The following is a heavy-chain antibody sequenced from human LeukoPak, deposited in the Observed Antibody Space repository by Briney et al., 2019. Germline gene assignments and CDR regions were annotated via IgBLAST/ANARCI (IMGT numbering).Heavy chain of an antibody. CDR2: IRYDGSYT. Sequence: GSLRLSCAASGFTFTSYGMHWVRQAPGKGLEWVSFIRYDGSYTYYADSVKGRFTISRDNSQNTLYLQMNSLRAEDTAVYYCAKDPVGFYDSSGYLPSWGQGTLVTVSS. J-gene: IGHJ5*02. CDR3: AKDPVGFYDSSGYLPS. D-gene: IGHD3-22*01. CDR1: GFTFTSYG. V-gene: IGHV3-30*02.